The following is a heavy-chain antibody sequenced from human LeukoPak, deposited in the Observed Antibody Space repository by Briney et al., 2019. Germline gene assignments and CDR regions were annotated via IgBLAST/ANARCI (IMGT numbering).Heavy chain of an antibody. CDR2: IIPIFGTA. V-gene: IGHV1-69*13. J-gene: IGHJ5*02. Sequence: GASVKVSCKASGGTFSSYAISWVRQAPGQGLEWMGGIIPIFGTANYAQKFQGRVTITADESTSTAYMELSSLRSEDTAVYYCARDVGVRSSPILSASLNWFDPWGQGTLVTVSS. D-gene: IGHD3-10*01. CDR1: GGTFSSYA. CDR3: ARDVGVRSSPILSASLNWFDP.